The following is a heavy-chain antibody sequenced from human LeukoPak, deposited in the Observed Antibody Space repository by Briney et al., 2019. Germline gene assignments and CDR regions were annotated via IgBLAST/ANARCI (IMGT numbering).Heavy chain of an antibody. CDR3: ARSSGWYFY. D-gene: IGHD6-19*01. CDR2: IYTSGST. V-gene: IGHV4-4*09. CDR1: GGSISSYY. J-gene: IGHJ4*02. Sequence: PSETLSLTCNVSGGSISSYYWSWIRQPPGKGLEWIGYIYTSGSTNYNPSLKSRVTISADTSKNRLSLKLSSVTAADTAVYYCARSSGWYFYWGQGTLVTVSS.